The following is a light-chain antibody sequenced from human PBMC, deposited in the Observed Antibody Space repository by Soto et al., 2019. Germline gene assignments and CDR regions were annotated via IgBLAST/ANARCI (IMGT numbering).Light chain of an antibody. CDR1: QSVGTK. J-gene: IGKJ5*01. CDR3: QQYNNWPQVT. V-gene: IGKV3-15*01. CDR2: HVS. Sequence: EIVMTQSPGTLSVSLGERATLSCRASQSVGTKLAWYQQKPGQVPRLLIYHVSTRATGVPARFSGSGSVTEFTLSISSLQSEDFAVYYCQQYNNWPQVTFGQGTRLEIK.